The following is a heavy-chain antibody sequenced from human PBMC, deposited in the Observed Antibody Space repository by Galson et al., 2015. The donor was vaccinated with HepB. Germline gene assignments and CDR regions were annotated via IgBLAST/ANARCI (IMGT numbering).Heavy chain of an antibody. CDR1: GFTFSSYG. CDR2: ISYDGSNK. Sequence: SLRLSCAASGFTFSSYGMHWVRQAPGKGLEWVAVISYDGSNKYYADSVKGRFTISRDNSKNTLYLQMNSLRAEDTAVYYCAKIGLSYDSSGYPVDYWGQGTLVTVSS. CDR3: AKIGLSYDSSGYPVDY. D-gene: IGHD3-22*01. J-gene: IGHJ4*02. V-gene: IGHV3-30*18.